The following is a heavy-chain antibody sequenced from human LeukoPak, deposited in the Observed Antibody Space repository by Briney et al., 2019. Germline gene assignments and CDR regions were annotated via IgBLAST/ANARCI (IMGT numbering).Heavy chain of an antibody. CDR1: GFTFSSYSMN. J-gene: IGHJ4*02. D-gene: IGHD6-19*01. CDR2: IYYSGTT. Sequence: PGGSLRLSCAASGFTFSSYSMNWVRQAPGKGLEWIGSIYYSGTTYYNSSLKSRVTISVDTSKNHFSLKLSSVTAADTAVYYCARYLSSGWYVDYWGQGTLVTVSS. V-gene: IGHV4-39*02. CDR3: ARYLSSGWYVDY.